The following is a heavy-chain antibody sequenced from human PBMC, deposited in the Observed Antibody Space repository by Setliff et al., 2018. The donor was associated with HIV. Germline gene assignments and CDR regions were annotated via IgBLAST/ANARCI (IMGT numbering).Heavy chain of an antibody. J-gene: IGHJ6*03. CDR2: ISSSSSAM. D-gene: IGHD2-15*01. CDR1: GFTFSDYY. CDR3: ARGSGGSREYYYYYMDV. Sequence: PGGSLRLSCAASGFTFSDYYMSWIRQAPGKGLEWVSNISSSSSAMYYADSVKGRFTISRDNAKNSLYLQMNSLRAEDTAVYYCARGSGGSREYYYYYMDVWGKGTTVTVSS. V-gene: IGHV3-11*04.